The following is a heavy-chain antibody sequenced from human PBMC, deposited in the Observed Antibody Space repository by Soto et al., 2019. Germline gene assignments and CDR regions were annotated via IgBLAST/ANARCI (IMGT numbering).Heavy chain of an antibody. CDR1: GGSISISSYY. J-gene: IGHJ5*02. Sequence: ASETLALTCTVSGGSISISSYYWGCIRQPPGKGLEWIGSIYYSGSTYYNPSLKSRVTISVDTSKNQFSLKLSSVTAADTAVYYCARHPRYCSSTSCLTANWFDPWGQGTLVTVSS. CDR2: IYYSGST. CDR3: ARHPRYCSSTSCLTANWFDP. V-gene: IGHV4-39*01. D-gene: IGHD2-2*01.